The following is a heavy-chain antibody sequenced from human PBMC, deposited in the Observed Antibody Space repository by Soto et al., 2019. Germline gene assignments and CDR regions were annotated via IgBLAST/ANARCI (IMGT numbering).Heavy chain of an antibody. V-gene: IGHV4-59*01. CDR1: GGSISSYY. D-gene: IGHD4-17*01. J-gene: IGHJ3*02. CDR3: AASDYGDYDDAFDI. Sequence: SETLSLTCTVSGGSISSYYWSWIRQPPGKGLEWIGYIYYSGSTNYNPSLKSRVTISVDTSKNQFSLKLSSVTAADTAVYYCAASDYGDYDDAFDIWGQGTMVTVSS. CDR2: IYYSGST.